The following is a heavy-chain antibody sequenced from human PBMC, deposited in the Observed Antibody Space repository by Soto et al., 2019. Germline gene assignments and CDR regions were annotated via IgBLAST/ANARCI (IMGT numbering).Heavy chain of an antibody. CDR3: ARAGGSSWYFDH. Sequence: ASVKVSYKASGYSFINFYIHWVLHAPGHVLELVGSINPSAVTTTYAQKFQDRVTMSRDTSTNTVYMELSGLTSEDTAVYYCARAGGSSWYFDHWGQGTLVAVSS. CDR2: INPSAVTT. V-gene: IGHV1-46*01. D-gene: IGHD6-13*01. CDR1: GYSFINFY. J-gene: IGHJ4*02.